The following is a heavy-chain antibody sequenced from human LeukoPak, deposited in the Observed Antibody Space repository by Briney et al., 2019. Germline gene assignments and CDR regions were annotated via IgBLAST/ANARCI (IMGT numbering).Heavy chain of an antibody. Sequence: GGSLRLSCAASGYTFNNYGMSWVRQAPGKGLEWVSGISVSGASTYYADSVKGRFTISRDNSKNTLYLQMNSLRAEDTAVYYCAKGERTFDPWGQGTLVTVSS. D-gene: IGHD1-1*01. J-gene: IGHJ5*02. V-gene: IGHV3-23*01. CDR2: ISVSGAST. CDR3: AKGERTFDP. CDR1: GYTFNNYG.